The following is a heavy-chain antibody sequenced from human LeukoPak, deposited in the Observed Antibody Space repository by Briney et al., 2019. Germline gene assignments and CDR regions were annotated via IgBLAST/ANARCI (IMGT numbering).Heavy chain of an antibody. Sequence: GGSLRLSCAASGFTFSRFAMSWVRQSPTKGLEWVANIKQDGSERYYVDSVKGRFTISRDNAKNSLSLQMNNLRVEDTAVYYCARAGSHWHYVYWGQGTVVTVSS. D-gene: IGHD3-10*01. CDR1: GFTFSRFA. CDR3: ARAGSHWHYVY. V-gene: IGHV3-7*01. CDR2: IKQDGSER. J-gene: IGHJ4*02.